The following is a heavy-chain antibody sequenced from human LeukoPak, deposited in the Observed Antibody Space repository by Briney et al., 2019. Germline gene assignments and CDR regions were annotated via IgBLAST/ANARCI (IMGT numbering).Heavy chain of an antibody. J-gene: IGHJ3*02. V-gene: IGHV3-23*01. CDR2: ILSGGDVF. D-gene: IGHD4-17*01. CDR1: GFSFSSFA. Sequence: GGSQRLSCAASGFSFSSFAMMWVRQAPGMGLELISAILSGGDVFFYGDSVRGRFTISRDDSTNTLSLQMNNLRADDSAVYYCARDPNGNYVGAFEMWGPGTTVTVSS. CDR3: ARDPNGNYVGAFEM.